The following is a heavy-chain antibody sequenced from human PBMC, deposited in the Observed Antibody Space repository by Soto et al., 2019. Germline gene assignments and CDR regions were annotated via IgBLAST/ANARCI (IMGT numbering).Heavy chain of an antibody. Sequence: QVQLVESGGGVVQPGRSLRLSCAASGFTFSSYAMHWVRQAPGKGLEWVAVISYDGSNKYSADSVKGRFTISRDNSKNTPYLQMNSLRAEDTAVYYCARASSGWYKDAFDIWGQGTMVTVSS. CDR3: ARASSGWYKDAFDI. J-gene: IGHJ3*02. CDR1: GFTFSSYA. V-gene: IGHV3-30-3*01. CDR2: ISYDGSNK. D-gene: IGHD6-19*01.